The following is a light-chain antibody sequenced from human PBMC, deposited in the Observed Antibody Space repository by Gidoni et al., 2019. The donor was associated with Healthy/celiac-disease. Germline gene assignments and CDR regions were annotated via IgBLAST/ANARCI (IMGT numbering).Light chain of an antibody. V-gene: IGKV2-28*01. CDR1: QSLLHSNGYNY. Sequence: DIVMTQSPLSLPVTPGEPASISCMSSQSLLHSNGYNYLDWYLQKPGQSPQLLIYLGSNRASGVPDRFSGSGSGTDFTLKISRVEAEDVGVYYCMQALQTPYTFXQXTKLEIK. J-gene: IGKJ2*01. CDR3: MQALQTPYT. CDR2: LGS.